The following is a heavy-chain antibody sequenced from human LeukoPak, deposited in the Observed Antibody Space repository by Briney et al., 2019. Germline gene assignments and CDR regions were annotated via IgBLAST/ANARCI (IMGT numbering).Heavy chain of an antibody. V-gene: IGHV4-39*02. CDR3: ARDKGSTSCHLGGCGYYYYMDV. J-gene: IGHJ6*03. D-gene: IGHD2-2*01. Sequence: SETLSLTCTVSGGSISSSSYYWGWIRQPPGKGLEWIGSIYYSGSTYYNPSLKSRVTISVDTSKNQFSLKLSSVTAADTAVYYCARDKGSTSCHLGGCGYYYYMDVWGKGTTVTVSS. CDR1: GGSISSSSYY. CDR2: IYYSGST.